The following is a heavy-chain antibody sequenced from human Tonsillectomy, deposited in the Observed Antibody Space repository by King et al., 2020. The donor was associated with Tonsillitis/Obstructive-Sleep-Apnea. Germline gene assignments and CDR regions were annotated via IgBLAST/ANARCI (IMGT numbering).Heavy chain of an antibody. D-gene: IGHD4-23*01. J-gene: IGHJ1*01. CDR3: ASRTTVVTPGYFQH. CDR2: IYFSGST. V-gene: IGHV4-59*08. Sequence: QLQESGPGLVKPSETLSLTCTVSGGSISSYHWSWIRQPPGKGLEWIGYIYFSGSTNYNPSLKSRVTISVDTYRTQFSLKLTSVTDAETAAYYWASRTTVVTPGYFQHWGQGTLVTVSS. CDR1: GGSISSYH.